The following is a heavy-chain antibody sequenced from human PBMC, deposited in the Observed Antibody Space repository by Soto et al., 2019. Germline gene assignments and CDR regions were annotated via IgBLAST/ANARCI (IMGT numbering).Heavy chain of an antibody. V-gene: IGHV1-69*13. CDR1: GGTFSSYA. CDR2: IIPIFGTA. J-gene: IGHJ6*02. D-gene: IGHD3-22*01. Sequence: EASVKVSCKASGGTFSSYAISWVRQAPGQGLEWMGGIIPIFGTANYAQKLQGRVTITADESTSTAYMELSSLRSEDTAVYYCARGDLVGGYYPYYSYGMDVWGQGTPVTVSS. CDR3: ARGDLVGGYYPYYSYGMDV.